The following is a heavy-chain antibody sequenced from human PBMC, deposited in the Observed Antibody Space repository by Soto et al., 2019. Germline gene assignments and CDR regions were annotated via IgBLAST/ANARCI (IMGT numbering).Heavy chain of an antibody. CDR1: GGSFSGYY. D-gene: IGHD5-18*01. Sequence: SETLSLTCAVYGGSFSGYYWSWIRQPPGKGLEWIGEINHSGSTNYNPSLKSRVTISVDTSKNQFSLKLSSVTAADTAVYYCATTWIQLSADAFDIWGQGTMVTVSS. CDR2: INHSGST. CDR3: ATTWIQLSADAFDI. J-gene: IGHJ3*02. V-gene: IGHV4-34*01.